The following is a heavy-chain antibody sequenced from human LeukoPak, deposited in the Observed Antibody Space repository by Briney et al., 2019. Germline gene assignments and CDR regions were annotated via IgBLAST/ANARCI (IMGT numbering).Heavy chain of an antibody. Sequence: GSLRLSCAASGFTFNSYAMSWVRQAPGKGLEWVSAITGSSGNTYYADSVKGRFTISRDNSKNTLFLQMSSLRAEDTAVYYCAKWERVVVTATLDSWGQGTLVTVSS. CDR1: GFTFNSYA. V-gene: IGHV3-23*01. J-gene: IGHJ4*02. D-gene: IGHD2-15*01. CDR2: ITGSSGNT. CDR3: AKWERVVVTATLDS.